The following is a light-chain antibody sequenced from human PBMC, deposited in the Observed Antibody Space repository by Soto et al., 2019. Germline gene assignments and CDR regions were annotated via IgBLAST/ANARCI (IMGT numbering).Light chain of an antibody. CDR1: QSVSNY. V-gene: IGKV3-11*01. J-gene: IGKJ1*01. Sequence: EIVLTQSPATLSLSPGERATLSCRASQSVSNYLAWFQQKPGQAPRLLIYDASNRATGIPTRFSGSGSGTDFTPTISSLDPEDFALYYCQHRGNWPRTFGQGTKVEIK. CDR3: QHRGNWPRT. CDR2: DAS.